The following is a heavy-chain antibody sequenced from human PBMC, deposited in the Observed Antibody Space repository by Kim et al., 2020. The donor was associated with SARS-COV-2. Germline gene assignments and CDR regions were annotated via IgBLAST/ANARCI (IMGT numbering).Heavy chain of an antibody. D-gene: IGHD4-17*01. V-gene: IGHV3-33*06. CDR3: AKLATYGGNSPHDAFDI. Sequence: KGRFTISRDNSKNTLYLQMNSLRAEDTAVYYCAKLATYGGNSPHDAFDIWGQGTMVTVSS. J-gene: IGHJ3*02.